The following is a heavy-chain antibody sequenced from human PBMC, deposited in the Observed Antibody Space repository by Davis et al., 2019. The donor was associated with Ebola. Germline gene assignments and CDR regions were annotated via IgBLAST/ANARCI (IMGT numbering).Heavy chain of an antibody. CDR3: ARGPVPTLPLDC. Sequence: PSETLSLTCAVYGGSFSGYYWSWIRQPPGKGLEWIGEINHSGSTNYNPSLKSRVTISVDTSKNQFSLKLSSVTAADTAVYYCARGPVPTLPLDCWGQGTLVTVSS. CDR2: INHSGST. J-gene: IGHJ4*02. V-gene: IGHV4-34*01. CDR1: GGSFSGYY. D-gene: IGHD1-26*01.